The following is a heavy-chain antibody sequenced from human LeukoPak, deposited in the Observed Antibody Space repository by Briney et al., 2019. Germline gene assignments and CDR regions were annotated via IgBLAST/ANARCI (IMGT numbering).Heavy chain of an antibody. CDR1: GFTFSSYA. CDR2: MSGSGGSR. Sequence: GGSLRLSCAASGFTFSSYAMSWVRQAPGKGLEWVSAMSGSGGSRNYGDSVKGRFTISRDNSKNTLYLQMNSLRAEDAAVYYCAKAPVTSCRGAYCYPFDYWGQGTLVTVSS. CDR3: AKAPVTSCRGAYCYPFDY. D-gene: IGHD2-21*01. V-gene: IGHV3-23*01. J-gene: IGHJ4*02.